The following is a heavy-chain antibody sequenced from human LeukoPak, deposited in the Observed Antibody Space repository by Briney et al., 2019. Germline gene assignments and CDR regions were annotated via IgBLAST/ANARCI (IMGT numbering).Heavy chain of an antibody. V-gene: IGHV1-69*05. CDR3: ARVPDSSAWTFDP. CDR1: GGTFSSYA. Sequence: SVKVSCKAAGGTFSSYAISWVRQAPGQGLEWMGRIIPIFGTANYAQKFQGRFTITTDESTSTDYMELSSLRSEDTAVYYCARVPDSSAWTFDPWGQGTLVTVSS. D-gene: IGHD3-22*01. CDR2: IIPIFGTA. J-gene: IGHJ5*02.